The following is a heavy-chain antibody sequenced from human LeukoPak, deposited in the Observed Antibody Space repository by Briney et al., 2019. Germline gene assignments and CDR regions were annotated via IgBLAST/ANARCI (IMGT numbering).Heavy chain of an antibody. CDR1: GGTFSSYA. V-gene: IGHV1-69*05. CDR3: ARASDSSGYYAPQHYFDY. D-gene: IGHD3-22*01. Sequence: SVKVSCKASGGTFSSYAISWVRQAPGQGLEWMGGIIPIFGTANYAQKFQGRVTMTRDTSTSTVYMELSSLRSEDTAVYYCARASDSSGYYAPQHYFDYWGQGTLVTVSS. J-gene: IGHJ4*02. CDR2: IIPIFGTA.